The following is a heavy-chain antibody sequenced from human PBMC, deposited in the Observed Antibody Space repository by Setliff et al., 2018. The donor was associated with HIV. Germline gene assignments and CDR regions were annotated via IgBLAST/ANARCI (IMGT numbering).Heavy chain of an antibody. Sequence: PGGSLRLSCAASGFTFTSYAMNWVRQAPGKGLEWVSSISGSGSTTYYADSVKGRLTISRDNSQNALYLHMNSLRAEDTAVYYCARDYLYYNMYNGSPVYGMDVWGQGTTVTVSS. D-gene: IGHD3-10*01. CDR1: GFTFTSYA. V-gene: IGHV3-23*01. CDR2: ISGSGSTT. CDR3: ARDYLYYNMYNGSPVYGMDV. J-gene: IGHJ6*02.